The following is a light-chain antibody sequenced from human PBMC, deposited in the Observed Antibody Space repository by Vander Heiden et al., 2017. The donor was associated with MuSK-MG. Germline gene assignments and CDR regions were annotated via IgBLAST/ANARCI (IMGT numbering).Light chain of an antibody. Sequence: QSVTISCTGTSSDVGTYNYVSWYQQHPGKAPKLMIYDVTKRPSGVPDRFSGSKSGNTASLTISGLQAEDEADYYCCSYAGSYTWVFGGGTKLTVL. CDR3: CSYAGSYTWV. CDR2: DVT. CDR1: SSDVGTYNY. J-gene: IGLJ3*02. V-gene: IGLV2-11*03.